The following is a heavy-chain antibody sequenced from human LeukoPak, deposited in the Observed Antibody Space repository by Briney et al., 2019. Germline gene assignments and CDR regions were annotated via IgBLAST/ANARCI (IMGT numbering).Heavy chain of an antibody. Sequence: ASVKVSCKASGYTFTSYHMHWVRQAPGQGLEWMGIINPSGGTTNYAQKFRGRVTMTRDMSTSTVYMELSSLRSEDTAVYYCASERWLNWYFDLWGRGTLVTVSS. V-gene: IGHV1-46*01. CDR3: ASERWLNWYFDL. CDR2: INPSGGTT. J-gene: IGHJ2*01. D-gene: IGHD5-24*01. CDR1: GYTFTSYH.